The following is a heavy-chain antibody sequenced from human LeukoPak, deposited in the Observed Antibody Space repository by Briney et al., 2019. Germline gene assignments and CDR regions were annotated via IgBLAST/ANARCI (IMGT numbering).Heavy chain of an antibody. CDR3: AGVPLQMIAVAGTVNAFDI. D-gene: IGHD6-19*01. CDR1: GGTFSSYA. J-gene: IGHJ3*02. CDR2: IIPILGIA. V-gene: IGHV1-69*04. Sequence: ASVKVSCKASGGTFSSYAISWVRQAPGQGLEWMGRIIPILGIANYAQKFQGRVTITADKSTSTAYMELSSLRSEDTAVYYCAGVPLQMIAVAGTVNAFDIWGQGTMVTVSS.